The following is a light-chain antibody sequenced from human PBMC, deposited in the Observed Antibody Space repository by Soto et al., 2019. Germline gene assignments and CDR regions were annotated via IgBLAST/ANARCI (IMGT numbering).Light chain of an antibody. Sequence: QSVLTQPPSVSGAPGQRVTISCTGSSSNIGAGYDVHWYQQLPGTAPKLLISSSTDRPSGVPDRFSGSKSGTSASLAITGLQTEDEADYYCQSYDSSLNGVVFGGGTKLTVL. CDR2: SST. V-gene: IGLV1-40*01. J-gene: IGLJ2*01. CDR1: SSNIGAGYD. CDR3: QSYDSSLNGVV.